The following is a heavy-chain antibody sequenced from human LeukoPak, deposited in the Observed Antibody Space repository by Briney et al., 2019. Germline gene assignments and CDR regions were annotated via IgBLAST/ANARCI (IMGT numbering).Heavy chain of an antibody. D-gene: IGHD5-18*01. CDR3: AAVDVDTAFP. CDR2: IYSDNT. Sequence: GGSLRLSCTASGFTFSSYGMDWVRQAPGKGLEWVSFIYSDNTHYSDSVRGRFTISRDNSKNTLYLQMNSLRAEDTAVYYCAAVDVDTAFPWGQGTLVTVSS. J-gene: IGHJ5*02. CDR1: GFTFSSYG. V-gene: IGHV3-23*03.